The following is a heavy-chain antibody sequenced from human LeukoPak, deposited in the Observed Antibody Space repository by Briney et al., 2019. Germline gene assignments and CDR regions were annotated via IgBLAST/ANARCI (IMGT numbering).Heavy chain of an antibody. Sequence: SETLSLTCTVSGGSISSGSYYWSWIRQPAGKGLEWIGRIYTSGSTNYNPSLKSRVTISVDTSKNQFSLKLSSVTAADTAVYYCAGVRVVPAAIYFDYWGQGTLVTVSS. CDR3: AGVRVVPAAIYFDY. V-gene: IGHV4-61*02. CDR1: GGSISSGSYY. D-gene: IGHD2-2*02. J-gene: IGHJ4*02. CDR2: IYTSGST.